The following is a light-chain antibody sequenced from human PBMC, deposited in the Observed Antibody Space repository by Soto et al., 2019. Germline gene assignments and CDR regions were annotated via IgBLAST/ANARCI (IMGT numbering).Light chain of an antibody. J-gene: IGLJ7*01. CDR3: QAWDSSTGV. Sequence: SYELTQPPSVSVSPGQTASITCSGDKLGDKYACWYQQKPGQSPVVIIYQDTQRPSGIPERFSGSNSGNTATLTISGTQAMDEADYYCQAWDSSTGVFGGGTQLTVL. CDR1: KLGDKY. CDR2: QDT. V-gene: IGLV3-1*01.